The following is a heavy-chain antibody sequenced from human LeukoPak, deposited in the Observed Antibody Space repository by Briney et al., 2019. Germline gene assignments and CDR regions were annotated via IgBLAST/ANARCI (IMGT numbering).Heavy chain of an antibody. J-gene: IGHJ4*02. CDR3: ARNLNTGSYYYFDY. Sequence: PRGSLRLSCAASGFTFSNHAMAWVRQAPGKGLEWVSAIHSRGADTYYADSVKGRFTISRDNSKNTLSLQMNSLRPEDTALYYCARNLNTGSYYYFDYWGQGTLATVSS. CDR2: IHSRGADT. V-gene: IGHV3-23*01. CDR1: GFTFSNHA. D-gene: IGHD1-26*01.